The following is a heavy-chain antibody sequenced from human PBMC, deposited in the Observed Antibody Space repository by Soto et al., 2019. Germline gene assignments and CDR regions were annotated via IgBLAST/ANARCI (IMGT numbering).Heavy chain of an antibody. CDR2: VWYDGSKQ. D-gene: IGHD3-10*01. V-gene: IGHV3-33*01. J-gene: IGHJ4*02. Sequence: QVQLVESGGGVVQPGRSLRVSCAASGFIFNTYGMHWVRQAPGKGLEWLAVVWYDGSKQYYADSVKGRFTISKDNSKNMVYLQMNRLRVEDTAVYYCARAVRGVAIDYWGQGTLVTVSS. CDR3: ARAVRGVAIDY. CDR1: GFIFNTYG.